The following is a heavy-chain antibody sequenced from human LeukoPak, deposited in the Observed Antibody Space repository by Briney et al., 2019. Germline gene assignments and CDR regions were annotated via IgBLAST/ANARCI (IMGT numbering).Heavy chain of an antibody. CDR3: SRESGPFCPFGY. Sequence: KPSGTLSLTCGVSGGSISGTNWWSWVRQPPGQGLEWIGEISLAGQTNYNPSLNGRVTMSLDKSSSQLSLHLTSVTAADTATYFCSRESGPFCPFGYWGQGALVIVSS. J-gene: IGHJ4*02. CDR1: GGSISGTNW. D-gene: IGHD1-26*01. CDR2: ISLAGQT. V-gene: IGHV4-4*02.